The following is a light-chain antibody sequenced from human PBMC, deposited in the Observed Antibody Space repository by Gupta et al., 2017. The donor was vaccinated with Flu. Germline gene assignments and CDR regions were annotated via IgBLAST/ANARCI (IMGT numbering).Light chain of an antibody. J-gene: IGKJ2*01. CDR2: WAS. Sequence: DIVMTQSPDSLAVSLGERATINCKSSQSVLYSSNNKNYLAWYQQKPGQPPKLLIYWASTRESGVPDRFSGSGSGTDFTLTISSLLAEDVAVYYCQQDYSTRHTFGQGTKLEIK. CDR1: QSVLYSSNNKNY. CDR3: QQDYSTRHT. V-gene: IGKV4-1*01.